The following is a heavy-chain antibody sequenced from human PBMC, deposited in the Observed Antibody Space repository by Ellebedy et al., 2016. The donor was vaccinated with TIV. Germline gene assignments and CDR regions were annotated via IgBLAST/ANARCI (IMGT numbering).Heavy chain of an antibody. V-gene: IGHV3-23*01. D-gene: IGHD3-22*01. CDR3: SKGRGGGSDTSAPRYYFDY. CDR1: GFTFSPYA. Sequence: PGGSLRLSCAASGFTFSPYAMSLVRQAPETGLEWVSGIVGSGSQKYADSVKGRFTISRDNSKRTVDLQMNSLRAEDTAVYCCSKGRGGGSDTSAPRYYFDYWGLGTLVTVSS. J-gene: IGHJ4*02. CDR2: IVGSGS.